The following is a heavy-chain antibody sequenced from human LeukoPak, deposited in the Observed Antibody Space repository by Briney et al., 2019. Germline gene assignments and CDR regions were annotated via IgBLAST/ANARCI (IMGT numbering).Heavy chain of an antibody. D-gene: IGHD2-15*01. V-gene: IGHV1-46*01. CDR2: INPSGGST. CDR1: GYTFTSYY. CDR3: ARFHGLGYCSGGSCYSNRGDYFDY. J-gene: IGHJ4*02. Sequence: ASVKVSCKASGYTFTSYYMHWVRQAPGQGLEWMGIINPSGGSTSYAQKFQGRVTMTRDTSTSTVYMELSSLRSEDTAVYYCARFHGLGYCSGGSCYSNRGDYFDYWGQGTLVTVSS.